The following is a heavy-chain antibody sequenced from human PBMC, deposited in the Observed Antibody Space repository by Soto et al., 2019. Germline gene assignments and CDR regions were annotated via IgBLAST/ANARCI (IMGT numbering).Heavy chain of an antibody. D-gene: IGHD3-10*01. CDR3: ARASSRSYGSWSSNYYYMDV. CDR2: IGTAGDT. J-gene: IGHJ6*03. V-gene: IGHV3-13*01. CDR1: GFTFSSYD. Sequence: GGSLRLSCAASGFTFSSYDMHWVRQATGKGLEWVSAIGTAGDTYYPGSVKGRFTISRENAKNSLYLQMNSLRAGDTAVYYCARASSRSYGSWSSNYYYMDVWGKGTTVTVSS.